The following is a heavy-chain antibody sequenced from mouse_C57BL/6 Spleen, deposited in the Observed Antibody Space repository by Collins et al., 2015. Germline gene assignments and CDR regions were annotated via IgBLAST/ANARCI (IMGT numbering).Heavy chain of an antibody. V-gene: IGHV1-9*01. CDR3: ARNYGGYYYAMDY. D-gene: IGHD1-1*02. Sequence: QVQLQQSGAELMKPGASVKISCKATGYTFSSYWIEWVKQRPGHGLEWIGEIYLEVVVLTTMRSSRARTTFTADTSSNTAYMQLSSLTSEDSAVYYCARNYGGYYYAMDYWGQGTSVTVS. J-gene: IGHJ4*01. CDR2: IYLEVVVL. CDR1: GYTFSSYW.